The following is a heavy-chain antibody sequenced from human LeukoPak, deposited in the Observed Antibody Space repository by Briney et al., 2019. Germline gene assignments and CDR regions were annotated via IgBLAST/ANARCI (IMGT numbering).Heavy chain of an antibody. D-gene: IGHD6-19*01. Sequence: GGSLRLSRTASGFTFGDYLTSWFRQAPGKGLEWIGFISGGTTEYAASVKGRFTISRDDSTSIAYLQMNSLTTEDTAVYYCSRGSGWLSVYWGQGTLVTVSS. J-gene: IGHJ4*02. CDR1: GFTFGDYL. V-gene: IGHV3-49*03. CDR3: SRGSGWLSVY. CDR2: ISGGTT.